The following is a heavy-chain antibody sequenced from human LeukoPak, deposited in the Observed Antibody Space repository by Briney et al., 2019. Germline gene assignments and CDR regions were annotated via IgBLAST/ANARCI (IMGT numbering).Heavy chain of an antibody. CDR3: ARDRSGSSTSCYGGKVGKVRYYYYMDV. CDR1: GGSISSCSYY. CDR2: NNRSGST. V-gene: IGHV4-39*07. D-gene: IGHD2-2*01. Sequence: PSETLSLTCTVSGGSISSCSYYWGWIRQPPGQGRVWFGENNRSGSTNYYPSLQVRVTLSVDTSKNQFSLKLSSVTAADTAVYYCARDRSGSSTSCYGGKVGKVRYYYYMDVWGKGATVTVSS. J-gene: IGHJ6*03.